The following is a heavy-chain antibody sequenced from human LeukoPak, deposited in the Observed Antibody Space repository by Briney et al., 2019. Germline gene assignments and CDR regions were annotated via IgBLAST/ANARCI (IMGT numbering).Heavy chain of an antibody. CDR1: GGTFSSYA. J-gene: IGHJ3*02. Sequence: GASVKVSCKASGGTFSSYAISWVRQAPGQGLEWMGGIIPIFGTTNYAQNFQGRVTITTDESTSTAYLEMSSLRSEDTAVYYCSRERRRDGYNSDAFDIWGQGTMVTVSS. V-gene: IGHV1-69*05. CDR2: IIPIFGTT. CDR3: SRERRRDGYNSDAFDI. D-gene: IGHD5-24*01.